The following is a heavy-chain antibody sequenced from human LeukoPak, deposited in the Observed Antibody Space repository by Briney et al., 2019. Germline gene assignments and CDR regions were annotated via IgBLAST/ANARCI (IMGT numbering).Heavy chain of an antibody. CDR1: GYTFTSYG. V-gene: IGHV1-69*13. CDR2: IIPIFGTA. J-gene: IGHJ4*02. D-gene: IGHD6-19*01. Sequence: ASVKVSCKASGYTFTSYGISWVRQAPGQGLEWMGGIIPIFGTANYAQKFQGRVTITADESTSTAYMELSSLRSEDTVVYYCAKEETVAGFFDYWGQGTLVTVSS. CDR3: AKEETVAGFFDY.